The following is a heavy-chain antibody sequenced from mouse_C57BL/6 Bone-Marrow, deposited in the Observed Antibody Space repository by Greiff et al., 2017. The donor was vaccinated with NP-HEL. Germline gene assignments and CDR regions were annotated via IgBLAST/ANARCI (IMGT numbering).Heavy chain of an antibody. CDR3: ARYYYGSGTY. Sequence: QVQLQQSGAELARPGASVKLSCKASGYTFTSYGISWVKQRTGQGLEWIGEIYPRSGNTYYNEKFKGKATLTADKSSSTAYMELRGLTSEDSAVYFCARYYYGSGTYWGQGTLVTVSA. J-gene: IGHJ3*01. D-gene: IGHD1-1*01. CDR2: IYPRSGNT. V-gene: IGHV1-81*01. CDR1: GYTFTSYG.